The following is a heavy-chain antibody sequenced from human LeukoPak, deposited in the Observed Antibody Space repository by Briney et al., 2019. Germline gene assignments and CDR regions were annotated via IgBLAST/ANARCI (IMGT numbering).Heavy chain of an antibody. CDR3: ARTLGYCSGGSCYFDY. V-gene: IGHV4-59*01. CDR1: GGPISSYY. D-gene: IGHD2-15*01. Sequence: SETLSLTCTVSGGPISSYYWSWIRQPPGKGLEWIGYIYYSGSTNYNPSLKSRVTISVDTSKNQFSLKLSSVTAADTAVYYCARTLGYCSGGSCYFDYWGQGTLVTVS. J-gene: IGHJ4*02. CDR2: IYYSGST.